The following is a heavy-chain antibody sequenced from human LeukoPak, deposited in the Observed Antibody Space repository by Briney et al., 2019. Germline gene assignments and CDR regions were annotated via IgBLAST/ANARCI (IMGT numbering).Heavy chain of an antibody. CDR1: GYTFTSYA. D-gene: IGHD6-19*01. CDR2: ISGGGETT. V-gene: IGHV3-23*01. Sequence: GGSLRLSCAASGYTFTSYAMSWVRQAPGKGLEWVSAISGGGETTDYADSVKGRFTISRDNSENTLYLQMNSLRADDTALYYCARSAYSSGWYRFAIDYWGQGTLVIVSS. J-gene: IGHJ4*02. CDR3: ARSAYSSGWYRFAIDY.